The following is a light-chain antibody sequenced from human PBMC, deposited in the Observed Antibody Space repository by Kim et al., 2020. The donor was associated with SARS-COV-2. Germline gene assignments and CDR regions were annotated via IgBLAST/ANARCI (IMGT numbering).Light chain of an antibody. V-gene: IGLV6-57*02. J-gene: IGLJ2*01. CDR2: EDN. CDR3: QSYDSSNHVV. CDR1: SGSIASNY. Sequence: NFMLTQPHSVSESPGKTVTISCTGSSGSIASNYVQWYQQRPGSAPTTVIYEDNQRPSGVPDRLSGSIDSSSNSASLTISGLKTEDEADYYCQSYDSSNHVVFGGGTQLTVL.